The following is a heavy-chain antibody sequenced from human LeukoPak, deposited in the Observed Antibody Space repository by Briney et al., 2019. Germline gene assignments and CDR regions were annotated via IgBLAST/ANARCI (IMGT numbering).Heavy chain of an antibody. CDR2: ISGGGSTT. D-gene: IGHD3-9*01. J-gene: IGHJ4*02. CDR3: AKAILTGSYRGYFYY. V-gene: IGHV3-23*01. Sequence: TGGSLRLSCAASGFTFSIYAMTWVRQAPGKGLEWVSAISGGGSTTYYADSVKGRFTISRDNSKNTLYLQMNSLRAEDTAVYYCAKAILTGSYRGYFYYWGQGTLVTVSS. CDR1: GFTFSIYA.